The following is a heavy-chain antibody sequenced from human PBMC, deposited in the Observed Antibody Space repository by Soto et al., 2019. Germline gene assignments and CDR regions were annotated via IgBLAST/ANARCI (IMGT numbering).Heavy chain of an antibody. CDR1: GGTFSSYT. V-gene: IGHV1-69*02. D-gene: IGHD5-18*01. J-gene: IGHJ4*02. CDR2: IIPILGIA. CDR3: AGHSMATAQLDY. Sequence: QVQLVQSGAEVKKPGSSVKVSCKASGGTFSSYTISWVRQAPGQGLEWMGRIIPILGIANYAQKFQGRVTITADKSTSTAYMELSSLRSEDTAVYYCAGHSMATAQLDYWGQGTLVTVFS.